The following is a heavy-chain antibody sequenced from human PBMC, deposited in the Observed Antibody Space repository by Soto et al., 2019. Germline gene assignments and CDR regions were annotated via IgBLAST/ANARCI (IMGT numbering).Heavy chain of an antibody. J-gene: IGHJ5*02. CDR2: IYYSGST. CDR3: ARQGPLPVMVRGVRNWFDP. Sequence: QLQLQESGPGLVKPSETLSLTCTVSGGSISSSSYYWGWIRQPPGKGLEWIGSIYYSGSTYYNPSPKSRVTISVDTSKNQFSLKLSSVTAADTAVYYCARQGPLPVMVRGVRNWFDPWGQGTLVTVSS. V-gene: IGHV4-39*01. CDR1: GGSISSSSYY. D-gene: IGHD3-10*01.